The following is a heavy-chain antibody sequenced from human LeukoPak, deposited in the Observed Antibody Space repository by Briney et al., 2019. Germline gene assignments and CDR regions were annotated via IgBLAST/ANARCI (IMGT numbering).Heavy chain of an antibody. CDR3: ARDPDPRTVPRPYYFDY. CDR2: ISYDGSNK. J-gene: IGHJ4*02. V-gene: IGHV3-30-3*01. D-gene: IGHD4-17*01. Sequence: GGSLRLSCAASGFTFSSYAMHWVRQAPGKGLEWVAVISYDGSNKYYADSVKGRFTISRDNSKNTLYLQMNSLRAEDTAVYYCARDPDPRTVPRPYYFDYWGQGTLVTVSS. CDR1: GFTFSSYA.